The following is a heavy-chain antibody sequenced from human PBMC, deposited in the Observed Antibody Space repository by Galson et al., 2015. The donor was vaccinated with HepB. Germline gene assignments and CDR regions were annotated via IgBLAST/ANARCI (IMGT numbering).Heavy chain of an antibody. V-gene: IGHV3-30*02. CDR3: AKDFGGSYIFDY. Sequence: SLRLSCAASGFTFSSYGMHWVRQAPGKGLEWVAFIRYDGSNKYYADSVKGRFTISRDNSKNTLYLQMNSLRAEDTAVYYCAKDFGGSYIFDYWGQGTLVTVSS. CDR2: IRYDGSNK. CDR1: GFTFSSYG. D-gene: IGHD1-26*01. J-gene: IGHJ4*02.